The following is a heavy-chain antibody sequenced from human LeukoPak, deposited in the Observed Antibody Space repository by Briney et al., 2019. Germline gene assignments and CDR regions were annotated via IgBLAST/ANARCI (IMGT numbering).Heavy chain of an antibody. CDR1: GGSISSSSYY. V-gene: IGHV4-39*07. Sequence: PSETLSLTCTVSGGSISSSSYYWGWIRQPPGKGLEWIGSIYYSGSTYYNPSLKSRVTISVDTSKNQFSLKLSSVTAADTAVYYCARERRYSGYDFSPHVDYWGQGTLVTVSS. CDR2: IYYSGST. CDR3: ARERRYSGYDFSPHVDY. D-gene: IGHD5-12*01. J-gene: IGHJ4*02.